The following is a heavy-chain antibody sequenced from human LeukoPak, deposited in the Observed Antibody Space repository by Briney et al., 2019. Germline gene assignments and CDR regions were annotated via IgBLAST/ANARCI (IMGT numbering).Heavy chain of an antibody. J-gene: IGHJ4*02. D-gene: IGHD3-10*01. CDR1: GFTFSSYG. CDR2: ISYDGSNK. CDR3: AKDGSGLTYYFDY. V-gene: IGHV3-30*18. Sequence: GGSLRLSCAASGFTFSSYGMHWVRQAPGKGLEWVAVISYDGSNKYYADSVKGRFTISRDNSKNTLYLQMNSLRAEDTAVNYCAKDGSGLTYYFDYWGQGTLVIVSS.